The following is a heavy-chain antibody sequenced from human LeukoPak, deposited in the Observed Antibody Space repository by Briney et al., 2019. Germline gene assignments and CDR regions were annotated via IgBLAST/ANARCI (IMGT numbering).Heavy chain of an antibody. CDR2: IKSNTDGGTA. J-gene: IGHJ4*02. CDR1: GFTFINAW. CDR3: STVGPSGSHYPLDS. D-gene: IGHD3-10*01. Sequence: GGSLRLSCAASGFTFINAWMSWVRQAPGKGLEWVGRIKSNTDGGTADHGTPVKGRFIISRDDSKNTLYLQMNSLKTEDTAVYYCSTVGPSGSHYPLDSWGQGTPVTVSS. V-gene: IGHV3-15*01.